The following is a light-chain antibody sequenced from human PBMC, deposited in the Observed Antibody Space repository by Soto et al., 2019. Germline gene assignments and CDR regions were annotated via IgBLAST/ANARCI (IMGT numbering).Light chain of an antibody. J-gene: IGLJ1*01. Sequence: QSALTQPRSVSGSPGQSVTISCTGSSSDVGGYNYVSWYQQQPGKAPKLLIYDVTIRTSGVSARFSGSKSGNTASLTVSGLQAEDEADYYCSSYAGSSNVFGTGTKVTVL. CDR2: DVT. CDR1: SSDVGGYNY. CDR3: SSYAGSSNV. V-gene: IGLV2-11*01.